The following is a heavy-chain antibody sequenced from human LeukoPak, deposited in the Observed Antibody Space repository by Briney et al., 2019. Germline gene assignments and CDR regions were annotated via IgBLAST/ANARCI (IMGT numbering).Heavy chain of an antibody. CDR1: GFTFSSYW. CDR2: IKQDGSEK. CDR3: ARGSIAAAGTQGPIDY. Sequence: PGGSLRLSCAASGFTFSSYWMSWVRQAPGKGLEWVANIKQDGSEKYYVDSLKGRFTISRDNAKNSLYLQMNSLRAEDTAVYYCARGSIAAAGTQGPIDYWGQGTLVTVSS. D-gene: IGHD6-13*01. V-gene: IGHV3-7*01. J-gene: IGHJ4*02.